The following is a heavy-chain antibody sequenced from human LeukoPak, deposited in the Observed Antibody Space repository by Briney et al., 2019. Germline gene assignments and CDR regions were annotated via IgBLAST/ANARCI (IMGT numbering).Heavy chain of an antibody. CDR1: GYTSTRIY. V-gene: IGHV1-46*01. D-gene: IGHD3-22*01. CDR3: ARDNSVRGEAWLFDP. J-gene: IGHJ5*02. CDR2: ISASGGST. Sequence: GPSVKVSCKPFGYTSTRIYMHWVRQAPGHGPEWMGVISASGGSTTYAQNFQGRVTLTRDMSTSTDYLELSSLRSEDTAVYYCARDNSVRGEAWLFDPWGQGTLVTVSS.